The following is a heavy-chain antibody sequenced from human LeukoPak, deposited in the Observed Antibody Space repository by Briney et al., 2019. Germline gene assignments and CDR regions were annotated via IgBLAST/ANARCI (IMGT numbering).Heavy chain of an antibody. CDR1: GDSITSYY. CDR3: ARVTGYMIEDYFDY. D-gene: IGHD3-22*01. J-gene: IGHJ4*02. CDR2: VSYSGST. Sequence: SETLSLTCIVSGDSITSYYWTWIRQPPGKGLEWIGFVSYSGSTNYNPSLKSRVTISVETSKNQFSLKLSSVTAADTAVYYCARVTGYMIEDYFDYWGQGTLVTVSS. V-gene: IGHV4-59*01.